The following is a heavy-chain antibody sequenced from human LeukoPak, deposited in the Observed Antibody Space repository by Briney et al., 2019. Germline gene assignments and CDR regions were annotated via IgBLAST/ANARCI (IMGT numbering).Heavy chain of an antibody. CDR2: IIPILGIA. D-gene: IGHD1-7*01. J-gene: IGHJ6*02. CDR1: GGTFSSYA. CDR3: ARDQHSISGTTIHYYYGMDV. V-gene: IGHV1-69*04. Sequence: SVKVSCKASGGTFSSYAISWVRQAPGQGLEWMGRIIPILGIANYAQKFQGRVTITADKSTSTAYMELSSLRSEDTAVYYCARDQHSISGTTIHYYYGMDVWGQGTTVTVSS.